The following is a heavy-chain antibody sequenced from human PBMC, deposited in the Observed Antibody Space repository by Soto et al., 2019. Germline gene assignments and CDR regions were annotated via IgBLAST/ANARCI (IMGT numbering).Heavy chain of an antibody. CDR1: GFTFGDYA. Sequence: GGSLRLSCTASGFTFGDYAMSWVRQAPGKGLEWVGFIRSKAYGGTTEYAASVKGRFTISRDDSKSIAYLQMNSLKTEDTAVYYCTHDSPARDYWGQGTLVTVSS. V-gene: IGHV3-49*04. D-gene: IGHD1-1*01. CDR2: IRSKAYGGTT. CDR3: THDSPARDY. J-gene: IGHJ4*02.